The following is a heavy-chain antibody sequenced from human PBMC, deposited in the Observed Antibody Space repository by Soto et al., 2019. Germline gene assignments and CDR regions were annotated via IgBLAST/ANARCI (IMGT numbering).Heavy chain of an antibody. CDR1: DFSINGYY. J-gene: IGHJ4*02. CDR2: IYYSVT. CDR3: ARHRFRYFDS. Sequence: SETLSLTCTVSDFSINGYYWSWIRQPPGKGLEWIGYIYYSVTSYNFSLKSRVTISVDTSKNQVSLKLNSVTAADTAVYYCARHRFRYFDSWGQGTLVTVSS. V-gene: IGHV4-59*13.